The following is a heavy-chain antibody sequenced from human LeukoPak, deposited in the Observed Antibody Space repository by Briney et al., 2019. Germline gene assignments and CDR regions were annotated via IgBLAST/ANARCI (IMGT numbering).Heavy chain of an antibody. CDR1: GGSISSSNW. J-gene: IGHJ1*01. V-gene: IGHV4-4*02. Sequence: PSGTLSLTCAVSGGSISSSNWWSWVRQPPGKGLEWIGEIYHSGSTNYNPSLKSRVTISVDKSKNQFSLKLSSVTAADTAVYYCARASDYYDSSGYYWDFQHWGQGTLVTVSS. D-gene: IGHD3-22*01. CDR2: IYHSGST. CDR3: ARASDYYDSSGYYWDFQH.